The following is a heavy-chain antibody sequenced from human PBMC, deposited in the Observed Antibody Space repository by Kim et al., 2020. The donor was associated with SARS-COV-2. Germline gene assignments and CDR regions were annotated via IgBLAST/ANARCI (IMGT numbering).Heavy chain of an antibody. J-gene: IGHJ6*02. CDR2: INTNTGNP. V-gene: IGHV7-4-1*02. CDR3: ARGLYSGTWNYVMDV. CDR1: GYTFTSHA. Sequence: ASVKVSCKASGYTFTSHAMNWVRQAPGQGLEWMGWINTNTGNPTYAQDFTGRFVFSLDTSVSAAYLQISSLKAEDTAVYYCARGLYSGTWNYVMDVWGQGTAVTVSS. D-gene: IGHD6-13*01.